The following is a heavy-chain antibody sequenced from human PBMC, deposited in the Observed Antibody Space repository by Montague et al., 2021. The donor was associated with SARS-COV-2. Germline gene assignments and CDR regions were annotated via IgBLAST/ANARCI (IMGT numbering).Heavy chain of an antibody. CDR1: GGSISSSSYY. Sequence: SETLSLTCTISGGSISSSSYYWDWIRQPPGKGLEWIGSIYYSGSTYYNPSLKSRVTISVDTSKNQFSPKLSSVTAADTAVYYCAREGGWLSRGSYYFDYWGQGTLVTVSS. CDR3: AREGGWLSRGSYYFDY. D-gene: IGHD3-22*01. J-gene: IGHJ4*02. V-gene: IGHV4-39*07. CDR2: IYYSGST.